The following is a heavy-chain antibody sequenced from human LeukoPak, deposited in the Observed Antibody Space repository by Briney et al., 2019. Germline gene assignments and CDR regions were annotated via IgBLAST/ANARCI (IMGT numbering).Heavy chain of an antibody. CDR1: GDSVSSINGA. CDR2: TYYRSKWYN. J-gene: IGHJ4*02. D-gene: IGHD6-19*01. CDR3: ARDLANTGWYTFDY. V-gene: IGHV6-1*01. Sequence: SQTLSVTCGISGDSVSSINGAWNWIRQSPSRGLEWLGRTYYRSKWYNEYAESMKGRMTITPDTSNNRFSLQLNSVTPDDTAVYYCARDLANTGWYTFDYLGQGTLVTVSS.